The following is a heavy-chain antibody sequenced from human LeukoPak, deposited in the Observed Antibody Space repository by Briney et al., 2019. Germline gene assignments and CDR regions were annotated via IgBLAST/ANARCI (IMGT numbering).Heavy chain of an antibody. CDR2: IYSSGTT. J-gene: IGHJ4*02. V-gene: IGHV4-59*01. D-gene: IGHD3/OR15-3a*01. CDR3: GRRPAVDGPIDN. CDR1: GGSLHRSF. Sequence: SETLSLTCVVSGGSLHRSFWTWVRQPPGKGLEWLGRIYSSGTTDYILSLKSRLTISIDTSKNQFTLRLASVTAADTAVYYCGRRPAVDGPIDNWGQGILVAVSS.